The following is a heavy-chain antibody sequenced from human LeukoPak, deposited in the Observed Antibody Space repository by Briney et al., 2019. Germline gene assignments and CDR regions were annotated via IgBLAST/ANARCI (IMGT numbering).Heavy chain of an antibody. Sequence: SETLSLTCTVSGGSISSYYWSWIRQPPGKGLEWIGYIYYSGSTNYNPSLKSRVTISVDTSKNQFSLKLSSVTTADTAVYYCARVTMIVVVLDYWGQGTLVTVSS. CDR3: ARVTMIVVVLDY. V-gene: IGHV4-59*08. D-gene: IGHD3-22*01. CDR1: GGSISSYY. J-gene: IGHJ4*02. CDR2: IYYSGST.